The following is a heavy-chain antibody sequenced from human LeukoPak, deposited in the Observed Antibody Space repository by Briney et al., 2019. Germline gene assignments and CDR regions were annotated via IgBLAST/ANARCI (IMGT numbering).Heavy chain of an antibody. D-gene: IGHD4-11*01. CDR2: INHSGST. CDR1: GFTFSDYS. Sequence: GSLRLSCAASGFTFSDYSMNWVRQPPGKGLEWLGEINHSGSTNYNPSLKSRVTISVDTSKNQFSLKLSSVSAADTAVYYCASQSGTVTTGYWGQGTLVTVSS. J-gene: IGHJ4*02. CDR3: ASQSGTVTTGY. V-gene: IGHV4-34*08.